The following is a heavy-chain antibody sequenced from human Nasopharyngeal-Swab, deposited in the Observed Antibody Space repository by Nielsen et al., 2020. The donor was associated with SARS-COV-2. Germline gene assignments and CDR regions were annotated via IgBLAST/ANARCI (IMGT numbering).Heavy chain of an antibody. CDR1: GFTFSNYA. J-gene: IGHJ4*02. CDR2: ISYDGSNK. CDR3: AKDGPDDSSGLCY. V-gene: IGHV3-30-3*01. Sequence: GESLKISCAASGFTFSNYAIHWVRQAPGKGLEWVTVISYDGSNKYYADSVKGRFTISRDNSKNTLYLQMNSLRAEDTAVYYCAKDGPDDSSGLCYWGQGTLVTVSS. D-gene: IGHD3-22*01.